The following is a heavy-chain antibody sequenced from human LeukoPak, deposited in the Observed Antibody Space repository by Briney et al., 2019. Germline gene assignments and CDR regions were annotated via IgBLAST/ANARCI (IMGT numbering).Heavy chain of an antibody. V-gene: IGHV4-4*07. CDR2: IETSGST. CDR1: GGSISSHY. CDR3: ARGYYYDSSGYYYDY. D-gene: IGHD3-22*01. Sequence: PSETLSLTCTVSGGSISSHYWSWIRQPAGRGLEWIGRIETSGSTNYSPSLKSRVTMSVDMSENQFSLRLTSVTAADTAVYYCARGYYYDSSGYYYDYWGQGTLVTVSS. J-gene: IGHJ4*02.